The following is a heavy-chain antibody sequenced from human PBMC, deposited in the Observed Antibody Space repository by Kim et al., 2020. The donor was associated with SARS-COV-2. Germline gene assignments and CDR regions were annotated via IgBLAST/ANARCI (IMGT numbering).Heavy chain of an antibody. CDR1: GFTFSTYG. J-gene: IGHJ4*02. Sequence: GGSLRLSCAASGFTFSTYGMRWVRQAPGKGLEWVSGINSAGGITNYADSVKGRFTISRDNSKNMLYLQMDSLRAEDTAVFFCARACVGNFSNFNKWSQGT. D-gene: IGHD1-7*01. V-gene: IGHV3-23*01. CDR3: ARACVGNFSNFNK. CDR2: INSAGGIT.